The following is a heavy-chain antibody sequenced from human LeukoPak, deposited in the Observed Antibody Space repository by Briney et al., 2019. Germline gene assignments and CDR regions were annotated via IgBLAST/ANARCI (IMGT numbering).Heavy chain of an antibody. CDR3: ARPQGAISIVPTAAFDY. CDR1: GFTFSSYW. J-gene: IGHJ4*02. V-gene: IGHV3-74*01. CDR2: INSHGSST. D-gene: IGHD2-2*01. Sequence: GGSLRPSCAASGFTFSSYWMHWVRQAPGKGLVWVSRINSHGSSTSYADSVKGRFTISRDNAKNTLYLQMNSLRAEDTAVYYCARPQGAISIVPTAAFDYWGQGTLVTVSS.